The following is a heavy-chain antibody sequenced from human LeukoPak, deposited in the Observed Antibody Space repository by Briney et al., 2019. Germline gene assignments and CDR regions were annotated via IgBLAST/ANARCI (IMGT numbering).Heavy chain of an antibody. CDR1: GFTFSSYS. D-gene: IGHD4-11*01. CDR2: ISSSSSYI. Sequence: GGSLRLSCAASGFTFSSYSMNWVRQAPGKGLEWVSSISSSSSYIYYADSVKGRFTISRDNAKNSLYLQMNSLRAEDTAVYYCARNLDYRYYFDYWGQGTLVTVSS. V-gene: IGHV3-21*01. J-gene: IGHJ4*02. CDR3: ARNLDYRYYFDY.